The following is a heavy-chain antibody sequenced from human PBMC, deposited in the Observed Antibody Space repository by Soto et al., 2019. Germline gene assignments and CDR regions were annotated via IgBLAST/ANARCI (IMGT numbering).Heavy chain of an antibody. CDR1: GGSISSDY. V-gene: IGHV4-59*01. J-gene: IGHJ4*02. Sequence: SETLSLTCTVSGGSISSDYWSCIRQPPGKGLEWIGCISYSGNSNYNPSLKSLVTISVDTYKNQFSLKLRAVTAADTAVYYCARVLSGTSLFDYWGQVTLVTVS. D-gene: IGHD1-26*01. CDR2: ISYSGNS. CDR3: ARVLSGTSLFDY.